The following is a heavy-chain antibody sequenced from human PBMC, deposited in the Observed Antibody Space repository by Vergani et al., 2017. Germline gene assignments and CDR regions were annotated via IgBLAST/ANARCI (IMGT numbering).Heavy chain of an antibody. CDR3: ARDGDTAMVTGPSSMDV. J-gene: IGHJ6*02. V-gene: IGHV4-30-4*08. CDR1: GGSISSGDYY. Sequence: QVQLQESGPGLVKPSQTLSLTCTVSGGSISSGDYYWSWIRQPPGKGLEWIGYIYYSGSTYYNPSLKSRVTISVDTSKNQFSLKLSSVTAADTAVYYCARDGDTAMVTGPSSMDVWGQGTTVTVSS. CDR2: IYYSGST. D-gene: IGHD5-18*01.